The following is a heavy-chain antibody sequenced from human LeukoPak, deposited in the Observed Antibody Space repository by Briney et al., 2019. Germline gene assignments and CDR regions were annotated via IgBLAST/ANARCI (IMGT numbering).Heavy chain of an antibody. J-gene: IGHJ6*02. Sequence: PGGSLRLSCAASGFTFSSYWMHWVRQAPGKGLVWVSRIISVVSSTSYADSVKGRFTISRDNAKNTLYLQMNSLRAEDTAVYYCARDRATSCYKYYYYYGMDVWGQGTTVTVSS. D-gene: IGHD2-2*02. V-gene: IGHV3-74*01. CDR3: ARDRATSCYKYYYYYGMDV. CDR2: IISVVSST. CDR1: GFTFSSYW.